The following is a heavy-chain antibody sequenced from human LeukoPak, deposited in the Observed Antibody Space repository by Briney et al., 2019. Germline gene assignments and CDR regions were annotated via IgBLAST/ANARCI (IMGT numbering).Heavy chain of an antibody. J-gene: IGHJ4*02. D-gene: IGHD5-18*01. V-gene: IGHV3-48*03. Sequence: PGGSLRLSCAASGFTFSSYEMNWVRQAPGKGLEWVSYISSSGSTIYYADSVKGRFTISRDNAKNSLYLQMNSLRAEDTAVYYCARVSSALVAAFDYWGQGTLVTVSS. CDR2: ISSSGSTI. CDR3: ARVSSALVAAFDY. CDR1: GFTFSSYE.